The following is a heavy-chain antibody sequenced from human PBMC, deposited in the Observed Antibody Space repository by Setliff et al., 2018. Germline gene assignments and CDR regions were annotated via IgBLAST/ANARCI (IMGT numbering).Heavy chain of an antibody. CDR3: TKGTNVVMVYTGFDY. CDR2: SSASGNSK. D-gene: IGHD2-8*01. V-gene: IGHV3-23*01. CDR1: SGSFSGYY. Sequence: PSETLSLTCAVYSGSFSGYYWSWVRQAPGKGLEWVSSSSASGNSKYYADSVKGRFTISRDNSKNTLFLQMNSLRAEDTAVYFCTKGTNVVMVYTGFDYWGQGTLVTVSS. J-gene: IGHJ4*01.